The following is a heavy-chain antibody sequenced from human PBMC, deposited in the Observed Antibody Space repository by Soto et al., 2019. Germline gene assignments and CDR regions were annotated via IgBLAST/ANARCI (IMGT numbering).Heavy chain of an antibody. CDR1: VFTFSSYA. Sequence: PGGSLRLSCAASVFTFSSYAMSWVRQAPGKGLEWVSAISGSGGSTYYADSVKGRFTISRDNSKNTLYLQMNSLRAKDTAVYYCAKTGYCSGGSCYKSDYWGQGTLVTVSS. CDR2: ISGSGGST. J-gene: IGHJ4*02. V-gene: IGHV3-23*01. D-gene: IGHD2-15*01. CDR3: AKTGYCSGGSCYKSDY.